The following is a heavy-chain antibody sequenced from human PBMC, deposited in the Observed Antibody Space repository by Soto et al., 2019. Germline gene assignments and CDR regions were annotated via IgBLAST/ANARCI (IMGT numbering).Heavy chain of an antibody. V-gene: IGHV3-21*01. CDR3: ASDQGVVVVVAAYFDY. CDR2: ISSSSSYI. CDR1: GFTFSSYS. D-gene: IGHD2-15*01. Sequence: EVQLVESGGGLVKPGGSLRLSCAASGFTFSSYSMNWVRQAPGKGLEWVSSISSSSSYIYYADSVKGRFTISRDNAKNSLDLQMNSLRAEDTAVYYCASDQGVVVVVAAYFDYWGQGTLVTVSS. J-gene: IGHJ4*02.